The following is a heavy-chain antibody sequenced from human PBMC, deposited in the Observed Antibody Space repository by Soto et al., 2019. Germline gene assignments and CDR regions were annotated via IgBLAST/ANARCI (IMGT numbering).Heavy chain of an antibody. CDR1: GFTFSSYA. CDR3: AREDALCILVLIDY. V-gene: IGHV3-30-3*01. D-gene: IGHD2-21*01. J-gene: IGHJ4*02. CDR2: ISYDGSNK. Sequence: GGSLRLSCAASGFTFSSYAMHWVRQAPGKGLEWVAVISYDGSNKYYADSVKGRFTISRDNSKNTLYLQMNSLRAEDTAVYYCAREDALCILVLIDYWGQGTLVTVSS.